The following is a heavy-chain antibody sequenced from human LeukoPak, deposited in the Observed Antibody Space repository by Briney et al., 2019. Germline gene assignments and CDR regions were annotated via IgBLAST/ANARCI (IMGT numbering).Heavy chain of an antibody. CDR3: ASVIFDY. V-gene: IGHV3-21*01. CDR2: VSSGGSYM. J-gene: IGHJ4*01. Sequence: GGSLRLSCVASGFTFSSYSMNWVRQAPGKGLEWVSSVSSGGSYMYYADSVKGRFTISRDNAKNLLYLQMNSLRAEDTAVYYCASVIFDYWGHGTLVTVSS. CDR1: GFTFSSYS.